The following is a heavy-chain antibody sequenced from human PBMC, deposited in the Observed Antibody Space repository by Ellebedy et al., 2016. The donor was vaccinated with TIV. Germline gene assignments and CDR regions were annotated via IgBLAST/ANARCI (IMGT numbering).Heavy chain of an antibody. D-gene: IGHD3-9*01. J-gene: IGHJ4*02. CDR1: GGTFSSYA. CDR2: IIPIFGTA. V-gene: IGHV1-69*13. Sequence: AASVKVSCKASGGTFSSYAISWVRQAPGQGLEWMGGIIPIFGTANYAQKFQGRVTITADESTSTAYMELSSLRSEDTAVYYCARAYYDILTGYYKGGFYWGQGTLVTVSS. CDR3: ARAYYDILTGYYKGGFY.